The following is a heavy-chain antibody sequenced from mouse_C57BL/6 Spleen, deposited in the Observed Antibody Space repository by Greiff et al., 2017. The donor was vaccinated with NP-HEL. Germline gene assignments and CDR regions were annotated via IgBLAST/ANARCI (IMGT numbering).Heavy chain of an antibody. V-gene: IGHV1-7*01. J-gene: IGHJ2*01. D-gene: IGHD2-4*01. CDR1: GYTFTSYW. Sequence: QVQLQQSGAELAKPGASVKLSCKASGYTFTSYWMHWVKQRPGQGLEWIGYINPSSGYTKYNQKFKDKATLTADKSSSTAYMQLSSLTYEDSAVYYCARYYYDYDEDFDDWGQGTTLTVSS. CDR2: INPSSGYT. CDR3: ARYYYDYDEDFDD.